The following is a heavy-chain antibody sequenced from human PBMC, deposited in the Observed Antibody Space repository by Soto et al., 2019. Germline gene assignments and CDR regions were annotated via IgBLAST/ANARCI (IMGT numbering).Heavy chain of an antibody. V-gene: IGHV4-34*01. CDR3: ARWVAGTGVSDY. J-gene: IGHJ4*02. CDR1: GGSFSGYY. D-gene: IGHD6-19*01. Sequence: SETLSLTCAVYGGSFSGYYWSWIRQPPGKGLEWIGEINHSGSTNYNPSLKSRVTISVDTSKNQFSLKLSSVTAADTAVYYCARWVAGTGVSDYWGQGTLVTVSS. CDR2: INHSGST.